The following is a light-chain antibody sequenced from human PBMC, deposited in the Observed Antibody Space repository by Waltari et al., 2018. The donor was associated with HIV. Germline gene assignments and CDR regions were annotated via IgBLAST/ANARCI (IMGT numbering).Light chain of an antibody. CDR2: LNSDGSH. Sequence: QLVLTQSPSASASLGASVKLTCTLSSGHSSYAIAWPQQQPEKGPRYLMKLNSDGSHSKGDGIPDCFSGSSSGAERYLTISSLQSEDEDDYYCQTWGTGIQVFGGGTKLTVL. J-gene: IGLJ2*01. V-gene: IGLV4-69*01. CDR3: QTWGTGIQV. CDR1: SGHSSYA.